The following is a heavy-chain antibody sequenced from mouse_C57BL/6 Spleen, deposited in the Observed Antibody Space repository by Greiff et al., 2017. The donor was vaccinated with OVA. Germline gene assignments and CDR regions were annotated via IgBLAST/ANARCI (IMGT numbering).Heavy chain of an antibody. CDR3: VRHEGFCAMDY. D-gene: IGHD3-2*02. Sequence: EVKVVESGGGLVQPKGSLKLSCAASGFSFNTYAMNWVRQAPGKGLEWVARIRSKSNNYATYYADSVKDRFTISRDDSESMLYLQMNNLKTEDTAMYYCVRHEGFCAMDYWGQGTSVTVSS. CDR1: GFSFNTYA. J-gene: IGHJ4*01. CDR2: IRSKSNNYAT. V-gene: IGHV10-1*01.